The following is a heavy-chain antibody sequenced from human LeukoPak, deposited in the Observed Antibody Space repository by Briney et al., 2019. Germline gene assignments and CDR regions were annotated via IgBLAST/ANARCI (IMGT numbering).Heavy chain of an antibody. D-gene: IGHD6-6*01. CDR1: GYTFTGYY. CDR2: INLNSGGI. J-gene: IGHJ4*02. Sequence: ASVKVSCKASGYTFTGYYISWVRQAPGQGLEWMGQINLNSGGIKFAQKFQGRVTLTRDTFISTAYMELSRLTSDDTAVYYCTRKSTARATSEFDYWGQGTLVTVSS. V-gene: IGHV1-2*06. CDR3: TRKSTARATSEFDY.